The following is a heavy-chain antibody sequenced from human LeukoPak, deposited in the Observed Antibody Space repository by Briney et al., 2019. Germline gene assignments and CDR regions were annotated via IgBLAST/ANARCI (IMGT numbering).Heavy chain of an antibody. Sequence: ASVKVSCKASGYTFTNYAMHWVRQAPGQRLEWMGWINAGNGNTKYSQKFQGRVTITRDTSATTAYMELSSLRSEDTAVYYCARGGAMADLDYWGQGTLVTVSS. D-gene: IGHD3-16*01. CDR1: GYTFTNYA. CDR2: INAGNGNT. J-gene: IGHJ4*02. V-gene: IGHV1-3*01. CDR3: ARGGAMADLDY.